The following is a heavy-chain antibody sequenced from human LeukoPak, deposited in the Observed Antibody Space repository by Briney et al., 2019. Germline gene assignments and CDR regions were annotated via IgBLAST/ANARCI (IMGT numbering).Heavy chain of an antibody. D-gene: IGHD5-18*01. J-gene: IGHJ4*02. CDR2: IFYSGST. CDR1: GGSFSGYY. V-gene: IGHV4-59*08. Sequence: SETLSLTCAVYGGSFSGYYWSWIRQPPGKGLEWIGYIFYSGSTNYNPSLQSRVTVSVDTSKNQFSLKLSSVTAADTAVYYCARLAYTYGPSDYWGQGTVVTVSS. CDR3: ARLAYTYGPSDY.